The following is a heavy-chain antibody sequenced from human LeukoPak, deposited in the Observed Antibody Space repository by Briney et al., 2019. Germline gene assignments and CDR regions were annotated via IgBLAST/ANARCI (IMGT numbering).Heavy chain of an antibody. J-gene: IGHJ4*02. D-gene: IGHD4-23*01. CDR3: ARDMTTVVTYYFDY. Sequence: GGSLRLSCAASGFTFSSYEMNWVRQAPGKGLEWVSYISSSGSTIYYADSVKGRFTISRDNAKNSLYLQMNSLRAEDTAVYYCARDMTTVVTYYFDYWGQGTLVTVSS. V-gene: IGHV3-48*03. CDR1: GFTFSSYE. CDR2: ISSSGSTI.